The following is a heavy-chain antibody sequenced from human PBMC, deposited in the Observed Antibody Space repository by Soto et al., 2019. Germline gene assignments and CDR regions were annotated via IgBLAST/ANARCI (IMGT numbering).Heavy chain of an antibody. V-gene: IGHV3-23*01. Sequence: GESLKISCAASGFTFSSYAMSWVRQAPGKGLEWVSAISGSGGSTYYADSVKGRFTISRDNSKNTLYLQMNSLRAEDTAVYYCAKFRWGVDDAFDIWGQGTMVTVSS. D-gene: IGHD3-16*01. CDR1: GFTFSSYA. CDR2: ISGSGGST. J-gene: IGHJ3*02. CDR3: AKFRWGVDDAFDI.